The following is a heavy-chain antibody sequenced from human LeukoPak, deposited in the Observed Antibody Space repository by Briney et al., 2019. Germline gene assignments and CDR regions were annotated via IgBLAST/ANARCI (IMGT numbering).Heavy chain of an antibody. CDR3: ASRARPGSVSQVDY. D-gene: IGHD2-15*01. CDR1: GGSISSSSYY. J-gene: IGHJ4*02. CDR2: INHSGST. Sequence: SETLSLTCTVSGGSISSSSYYWGWIRQPPGKGLEWIGEINHSGSTNYNPSLKSRVTISVDTSKNQFSLKLSSVTAADTAVYYCASRARPGSVSQVDYWGQGTLVTVSS. V-gene: IGHV4-39*07.